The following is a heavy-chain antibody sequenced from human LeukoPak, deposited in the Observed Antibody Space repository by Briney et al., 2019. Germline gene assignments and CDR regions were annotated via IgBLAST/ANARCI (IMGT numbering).Heavy chain of an antibody. V-gene: IGHV3-23*01. J-gene: IGHJ6*03. CDR1: GFTFSSYG. CDR2: ISGSGGST. Sequence: GTLRLSCAASGFTFSSYGMSWVRQAPGKGLEWVSAISGSGGSTYYADSVKGRFTISRDNSKNTLYLQMNSLRAEDTAVYYCARETHYYYYMDVWGKGTTVTISS. CDR3: ARETHYYYYMDV.